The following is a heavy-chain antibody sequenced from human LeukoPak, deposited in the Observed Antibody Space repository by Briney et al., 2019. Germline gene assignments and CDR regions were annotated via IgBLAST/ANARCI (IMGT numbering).Heavy chain of an antibody. V-gene: IGHV3-9*01. CDR2: ISWNSGTI. D-gene: IGHD2-15*01. CDR3: VKGAAYHLGDAFDI. Sequence: GGSLRLSCAASGFTFDDYVMNWVRQAPGKGLEWVSGISWNSGTIGYADSVKGRFTISRDNAKNSLYLQMNSLRAEDTALYYCVKGAAYHLGDAFDIWGQGTLVTVSS. CDR1: GFTFDDYV. J-gene: IGHJ3*02.